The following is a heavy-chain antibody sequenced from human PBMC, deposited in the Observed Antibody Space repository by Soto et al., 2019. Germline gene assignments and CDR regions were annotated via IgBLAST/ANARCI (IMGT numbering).Heavy chain of an antibody. CDR3: ASMGRGVIKAYYYGMDV. CDR2: IYHSGST. D-gene: IGHD3-10*01. J-gene: IGHJ6*04. V-gene: IGHV4-4*02. CDR1: GGSISSSNW. Sequence: SETLSLTCAVSGGSISSSNWWSWGRQPPGKGLEWIGEIYHSGSTNYNPSLKSRVTISVDKSKNQFSLKLSSVTAADTAVYYCASMGRGVIKAYYYGMDVWGKGTTVTVSS.